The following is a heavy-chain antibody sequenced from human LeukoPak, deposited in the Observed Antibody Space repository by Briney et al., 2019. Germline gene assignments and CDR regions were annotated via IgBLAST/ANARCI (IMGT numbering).Heavy chain of an antibody. CDR3: ARGRWGAVAAYNWFDP. Sequence: ASVKVSCKASGYTFTSYDINWVRQATGQGLEWMGWMNPNSGNTGYAQKFQGRVTMTRNTSISTAYMELSSLRAEDTAVYYCARGRWGAVAAYNWFDPWGQGTLVTVSS. CDR1: GYTFTSYD. V-gene: IGHV1-8*01. D-gene: IGHD6-19*01. J-gene: IGHJ5*02. CDR2: MNPNSGNT.